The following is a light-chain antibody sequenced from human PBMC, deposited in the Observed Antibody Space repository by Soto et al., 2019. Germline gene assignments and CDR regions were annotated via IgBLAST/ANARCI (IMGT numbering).Light chain of an antibody. CDR3: QQYGSSLTWT. CDR2: GAS. Sequence: EIVLTQSPATLSLSPGERATLSCRASQSVSSCLAWYQQKPGQAPRLLIYGASSRATGIPDRFSGSGSGTDFTLTISRLEPEDFAVYYCQQYGSSLTWTFGQGTKVDIK. CDR1: QSVSSC. V-gene: IGKV3-20*01. J-gene: IGKJ1*01.